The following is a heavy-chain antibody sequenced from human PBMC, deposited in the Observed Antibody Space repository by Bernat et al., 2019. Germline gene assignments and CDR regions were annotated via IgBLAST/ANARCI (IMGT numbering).Heavy chain of an antibody. D-gene: IGHD3-3*01. J-gene: IGHJ4*02. V-gene: IGHV3-30-3*01. CDR2: ISYDGSNK. Sequence: QVQLVESGGGVVQPGRSLRLSCAASGFTFSSYAMHWVRQAPGKGLEWVAVISYDGSNKYYADSVKGRFTISRDNSKNTLYLQMNSLRVEDTAVYYCARDPYYDFWSGYYSVYWGQGTLVTVSS. CDR3: ARDPYYDFWSGYYSVY. CDR1: GFTFSSYA.